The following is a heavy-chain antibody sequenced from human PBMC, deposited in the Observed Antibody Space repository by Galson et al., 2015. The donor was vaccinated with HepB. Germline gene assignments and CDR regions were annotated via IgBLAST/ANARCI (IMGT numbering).Heavy chain of an antibody. J-gene: IGHJ4*02. CDR3: AKSDGFGGIIDFDY. CDR2: ISGSGGST. V-gene: IGHV3-23*01. Sequence: SLRLSCAASGFTFSSYAMSWVRQAPGKGLEWVSVISGSGGSTYYADSVKGRFTISRDNSKNTVSLQMNSLRAEDTAVYYWAKSDGFGGIIDFDYWGQGTLVTVSS. CDR1: GFTFSSYA. D-gene: IGHD3-16*02.